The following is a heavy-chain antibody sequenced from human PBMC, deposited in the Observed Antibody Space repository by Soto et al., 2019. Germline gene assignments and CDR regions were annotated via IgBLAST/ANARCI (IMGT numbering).Heavy chain of an antibody. CDR1: GGCMRGYC. V-gene: IGHV4-59*01. CDR3: ARDAPGATYFDY. D-gene: IGHD2-2*01. J-gene: IGHJ4*02. Sequence: SETLALTGTVSGGCMRGYCGSWFRQPPGKGLEYIGYIYYSGSTYYNPSLKSRVTISVETSKTQFSLKVRSVTAADTAVYYCARDAPGATYFDYWGQGALVTVS. CDR2: IYYSGST.